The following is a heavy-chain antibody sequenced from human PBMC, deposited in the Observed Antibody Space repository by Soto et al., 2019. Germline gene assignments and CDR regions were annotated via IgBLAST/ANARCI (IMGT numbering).Heavy chain of an antibody. Sequence: EVQLVESGGGLVQPGGSLRLSCAASGFTFSSYWMHWVRQAPGKGLVWVSRINSDGSSTSYADSVKGRFTISRDNAKNTLYLQMNSLRAEDTAVYYCARSNVYCSSTSCYAGGFDYWGQGTLVTVSS. V-gene: IGHV3-74*01. CDR1: GFTFSSYW. D-gene: IGHD2-2*01. CDR2: INSDGSST. CDR3: ARSNVYCSSTSCYAGGFDY. J-gene: IGHJ4*02.